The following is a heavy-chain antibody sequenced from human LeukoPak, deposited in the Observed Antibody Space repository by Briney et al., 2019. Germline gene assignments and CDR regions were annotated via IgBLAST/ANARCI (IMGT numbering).Heavy chain of an antibody. D-gene: IGHD3-10*01. J-gene: IGHJ5*02. CDR3: AKDRAHYYGSGSQYSNWFDP. CDR2: ISGSGGST. CDR1: GFTFSSYA. Sequence: GGSLRLSCAASGFTFSSYAISWVRQAPGKGLEWVSAISGSGGSTYYADSVKGRFTISRDNSKNTLYLQMNSLRAEDTAVYYCAKDRAHYYGSGSQYSNWFDPWGQGTLVTVSS. V-gene: IGHV3-23*01.